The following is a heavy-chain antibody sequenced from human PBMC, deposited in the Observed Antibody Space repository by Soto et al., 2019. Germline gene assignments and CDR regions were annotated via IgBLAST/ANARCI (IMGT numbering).Heavy chain of an antibody. Sequence: QVQLVQSGAEMKKPGSSVKVSCKASGGTFSSYAISWVGQAPGQGLEWMGGIIPIFGTANYAQKYQGRVTMTADESTSTANMVLSSLRSEDTAVYDCASDGIAAAGHPDYYGMDVWCQGTTLTVSS. D-gene: IGHD6-13*01. CDR3: ASDGIAAAGHPDYYGMDV. V-gene: IGHV1-69*01. J-gene: IGHJ6*02. CDR2: IIPIFGTA. CDR1: GGTFSSYA.